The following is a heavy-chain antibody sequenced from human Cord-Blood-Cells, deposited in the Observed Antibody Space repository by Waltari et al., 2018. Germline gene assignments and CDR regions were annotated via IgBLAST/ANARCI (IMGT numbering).Heavy chain of an antibody. V-gene: IGHV1-24*01. CDR2: FDPEDGET. J-gene: IGHJ4*02. Sequence: VQLVQSGAAVKKPGASVQVSCKVSGYTLTALSMHWVRTAPGTGIEWMGGFDPEDGETIYAQKFQGRVTMTEDTSTDTAYMELSSLRSEDTAVYYCATLFLRYSSSWVDYWGQGTLVTVSS. CDR1: GYTLTALS. CDR3: ATLFLRYSSSWVDY. D-gene: IGHD6-13*01.